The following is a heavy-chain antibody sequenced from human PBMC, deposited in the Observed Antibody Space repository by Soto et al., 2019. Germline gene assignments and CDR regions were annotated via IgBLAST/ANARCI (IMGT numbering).Heavy chain of an antibody. CDR3: ALWNYGLDY. J-gene: IGHJ4*02. CDR2: MSTGGNT. V-gene: IGHV3-23*01. CDR1: GFTFSTYA. D-gene: IGHD1-7*01. Sequence: ESGGGLVQPGGSLRLSCAASGFTFSTYAMTWVRQAPGKGLEWVSRMSTGGNTYYADSVKGRFTISRDNSKNTLYLQMTGLRAEDTALYYCALWNYGLDYWGQGTLVTVSS.